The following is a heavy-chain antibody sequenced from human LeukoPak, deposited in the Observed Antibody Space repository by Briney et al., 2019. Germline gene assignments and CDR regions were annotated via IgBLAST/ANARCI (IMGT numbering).Heavy chain of an antibody. D-gene: IGHD3-10*01. CDR3: ARVKRGVVPLYMDV. CDR1: GFTFSSYS. J-gene: IGHJ6*03. Sequence: GGSLRLSCAASGFTFSSYSMNWVRQAPGKGLEWVSSISSSSYIYYADSVKGRFTISRGNAKNSLYLQMNSLRAEDTAVYYCARVKRGVVPLYMDVWGKGTTVTVSS. V-gene: IGHV3-21*01. CDR2: ISSSSYI.